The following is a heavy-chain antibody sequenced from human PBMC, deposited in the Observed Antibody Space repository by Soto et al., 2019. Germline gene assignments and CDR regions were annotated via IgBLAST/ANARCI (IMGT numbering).Heavy chain of an antibody. J-gene: IGHJ5*02. CDR3: ARHVNFRLATNYDILTGYYWAPGRNWFVP. CDR2: IYPGDSDT. D-gene: IGHD3-9*01. Sequence: PGESLKISCKGSGYSFTSYWIGWVRQMPGKGLEWMGIIYPGDSDTKYSPSFQGQVTISADKSISTAYLQWSSLKASDTAMYYCARHVNFRLATNYDILTGYYWAPGRNWFVPWDQGTLVTVSS. V-gene: IGHV5-51*01. CDR1: GYSFTSYW.